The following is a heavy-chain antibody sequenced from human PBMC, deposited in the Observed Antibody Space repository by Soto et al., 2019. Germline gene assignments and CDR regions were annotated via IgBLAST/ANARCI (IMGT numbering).Heavy chain of an antibody. Sequence: SVKVSCKASGFTFTSSAVQWVRQARGQRLEWIGWIVVGSGNTIYAQKFQGRVTITRDLSTSTAYMELNSLRSEDTAVYYCAAKGQQHLGYYNGMDVWGKGTTVTVSS. J-gene: IGHJ6*04. CDR2: IVVGSGNT. V-gene: IGHV1-58*01. CDR1: GFTFTSSA. CDR3: AAKGQQHLGYYNGMDV. D-gene: IGHD6-13*01.